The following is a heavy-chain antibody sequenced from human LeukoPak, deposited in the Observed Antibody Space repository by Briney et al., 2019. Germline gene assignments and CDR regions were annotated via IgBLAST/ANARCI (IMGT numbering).Heavy chain of an antibody. D-gene: IGHD3-16*01. CDR1: GLTFSNSW. V-gene: IGHV3-48*04. CDR3: WGTDKTGPETFDV. Sequence: GGSLRLSCAASGLTFSNSWMHWVRQAPGRGLEWIAYIMGGGRVIYYKDSVKGRFIISRDNAKKSLFLQMNSLRVEDTAVYYCWGTDKTGPETFDVWGLGTMVTVSS. J-gene: IGHJ3*01. CDR2: IMGGGRVI.